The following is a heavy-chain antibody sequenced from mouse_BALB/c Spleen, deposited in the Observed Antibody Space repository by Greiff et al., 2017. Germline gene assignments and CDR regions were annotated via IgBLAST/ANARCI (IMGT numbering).Heavy chain of an antibody. CDR3: ARSILRLRYFDY. Sequence: VQLQQSGAELMKPGASVKISCKATGYTFSSYWIEWVKQRPGHGLEWIGEILPGSGSTNYNEKFKGKATFTADTSSNTAYMQLSSLTSEDSAVYYCARSILRLRYFDYWGQGTTLTVSS. J-gene: IGHJ2*01. CDR1: GYTFSSYW. D-gene: IGHD1-2*01. CDR2: ILPGSGST. V-gene: IGHV1-9*01.